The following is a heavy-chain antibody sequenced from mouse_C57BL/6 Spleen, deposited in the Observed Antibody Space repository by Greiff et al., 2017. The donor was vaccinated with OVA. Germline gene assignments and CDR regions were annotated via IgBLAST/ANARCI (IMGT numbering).Heavy chain of an antibody. CDR2: ISDGGSYT. Sequence: EVKLMESGGGLVKPGGSLKLSCAASGFTFSSYAMSWVRQTPEKRLEWVATISDGGSYTYYPDNVKGRFPISRDNAKNNLYLQMSHLKSEDTAMYYCARGGYGSSFYYFDYWGQGTTLTVSS. V-gene: IGHV5-4*03. D-gene: IGHD1-1*01. CDR3: ARGGYGSSFYYFDY. CDR1: GFTFSSYA. J-gene: IGHJ2*01.